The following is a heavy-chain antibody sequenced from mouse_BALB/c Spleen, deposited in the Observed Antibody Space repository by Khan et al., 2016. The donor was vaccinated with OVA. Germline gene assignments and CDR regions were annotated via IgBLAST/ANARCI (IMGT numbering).Heavy chain of an antibody. CDR1: GYTFTDYS. V-gene: IGHV9-2-1*01. J-gene: IGHJ1*01. Sequence: QIQLVQSGPELKKPGETVKISCKASGYTFTDYSIHWVQQAPGEGLKWMGWINTETGEATYADDFKGRFAFSLETSASTACLQSNNLKNEDTATYCCTRLEGYRWYFDVWGAGTTVTVSS. CDR3: TRLEGYRWYFDV. CDR2: INTETGEA. D-gene: IGHD2-2*01.